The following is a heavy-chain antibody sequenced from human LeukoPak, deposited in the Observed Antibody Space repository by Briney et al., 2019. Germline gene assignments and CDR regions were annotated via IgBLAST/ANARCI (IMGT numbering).Heavy chain of an antibody. Sequence: ASVKVSCKASGGTFSSYAISWVRQAPGQGLEWMGRIIPILGIANYAQKFQGGVTITADKSTSTAYMELSSLRSEDTAVYYCARYGSGSYPPYYYYGMDVWGQGTTVTVSS. CDR1: GGTFSSYA. J-gene: IGHJ6*02. V-gene: IGHV1-69*04. CDR3: ARYGSGSYPPYYYYGMDV. CDR2: IIPILGIA. D-gene: IGHD3-10*01.